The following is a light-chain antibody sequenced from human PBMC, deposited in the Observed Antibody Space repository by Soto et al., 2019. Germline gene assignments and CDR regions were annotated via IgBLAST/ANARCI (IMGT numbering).Light chain of an antibody. J-gene: IGKJ5*01. Sequence: EMVMTQSPATLSVSPGDRATLSCRASQSVSSNLAWYQQKPGQAPRLLIYGASNRATGIPARFSGSGSGTDFTLTISSLEPEDFAVYYCQQRSNWPITFGQGTRLEIK. CDR2: GAS. V-gene: IGKV3-11*01. CDR1: QSVSSN. CDR3: QQRSNWPIT.